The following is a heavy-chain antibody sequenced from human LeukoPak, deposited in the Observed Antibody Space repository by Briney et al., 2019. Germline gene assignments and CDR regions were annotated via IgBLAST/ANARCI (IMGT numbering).Heavy chain of an antibody. J-gene: IGHJ5*02. Sequence: SETLSLTCTVSGGSISSSSYYWGWIRQPPGKGLEWIGSIYYSGSTYYNPSLKSRVTISVDTSKNQFSLKLSSVTAADTAVYYCARDHRGELLMSLPNWFDPWGQGTLVTVSS. CDR1: GGSISSSSYY. CDR3: ARDHRGELLMSLPNWFDP. D-gene: IGHD3-10*01. CDR2: IYYSGST. V-gene: IGHV4-39*07.